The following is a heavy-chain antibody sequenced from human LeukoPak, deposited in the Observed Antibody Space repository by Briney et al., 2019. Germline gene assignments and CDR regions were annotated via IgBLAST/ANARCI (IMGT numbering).Heavy chain of an antibody. D-gene: IGHD3-3*01. CDR3: ARGGPRFLGRRCWFDP. CDR2: INHSGST. V-gene: IGHV4-34*01. CDR1: GGSFSGYY. Sequence: SETLSLTCAVYGGSFSGYYWSWIRQPPGKGLEWIGEINHSGSTNYNPSLKSRVTISVDTSKNQFSLKLSSVTAADTAVYYCARGGPRFLGRRCWFDPWGQGTLVSVSS. J-gene: IGHJ5*02.